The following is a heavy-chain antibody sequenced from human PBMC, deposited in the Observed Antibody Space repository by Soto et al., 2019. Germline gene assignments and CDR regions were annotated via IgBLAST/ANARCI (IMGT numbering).Heavy chain of an antibody. CDR3: ARTNPVAGTIVF. J-gene: IGHJ4*02. V-gene: IGHV3-21*01. Sequence: EVQLVESGGGLVKPGGSLSLSCAASGFTFSSYSMNWVRQAPGKGLEWVSSISSSSSYIYYADSVKGRFTISRDNAKNSLYLQMNSLRAEDTAVYYCARTNPVAGTIVFWGQGTLVTVSS. CDR2: ISSSSSYI. CDR1: GFTFSSYS. D-gene: IGHD6-19*01.